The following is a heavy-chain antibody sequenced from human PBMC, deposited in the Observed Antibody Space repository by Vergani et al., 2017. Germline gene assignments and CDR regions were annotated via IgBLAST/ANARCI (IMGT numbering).Heavy chain of an antibody. J-gene: IGHJ3*02. CDR2: IYYSGST. Sequence: QVQLQESGPGLVKPSETLSLPCTVSGGSIRSYYWSWIRQPPGKGLEWIGYIYYSGSTNYNPSLKSRVTISVDTSKNQFSLKLSSVTAADTAVYYCARNPYCGGDCYSDAFDIWGQGTMVTVSS. CDR1: GGSIRSYY. CDR3: ARNPYCGGDCYSDAFDI. V-gene: IGHV4-59*01. D-gene: IGHD2-21*02.